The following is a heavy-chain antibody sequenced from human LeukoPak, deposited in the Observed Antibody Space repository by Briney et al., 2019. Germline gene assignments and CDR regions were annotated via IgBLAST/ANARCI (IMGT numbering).Heavy chain of an antibody. CDR2: ISASGRDT. D-gene: IGHD6-13*01. V-gene: IGHV3-23*01. Sequence: GGSLSLSGVFSDPSFSSYSMTWVGQPPGKGLEWVSGISASGRDTWFPDSVKGRFTISRDNSKNTLFLQMNSLRVEDTAIYYCAKDAAGPEYWGQGTLVTVSS. CDR1: DPSFSSYS. J-gene: IGHJ4*02. CDR3: AKDAAGPEY.